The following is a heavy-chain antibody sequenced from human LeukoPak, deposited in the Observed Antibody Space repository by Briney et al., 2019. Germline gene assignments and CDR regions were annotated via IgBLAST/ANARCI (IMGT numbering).Heavy chain of an antibody. Sequence: ASVKVSCKASGYTFTSCGISWVRHAPGQGLEGMGWISAYNGNTNYAQKLQGRVTMTTDTSTSTAYMELRSLRSDDTAVYYCARGRAATTSWFDPWGQGTLVTVSS. J-gene: IGHJ5*02. V-gene: IGHV1-18*01. CDR1: GYTFTSCG. CDR3: ARGRAATTSWFDP. D-gene: IGHD5-24*01. CDR2: ISAYNGNT.